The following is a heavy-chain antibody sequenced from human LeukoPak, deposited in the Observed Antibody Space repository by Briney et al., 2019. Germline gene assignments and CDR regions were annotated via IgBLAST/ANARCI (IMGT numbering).Heavy chain of an antibody. V-gene: IGHV1-8*01. Sequence: ASVKVSCKASGYTFTSYDINWVRQATGQGLEWMGWMNPNSGNTGYAQKFQGRVTMTRNTSISTAYMELSSLRSEDTAVYYCARLVGSSWYNPRDYFDYWGQGTLVTVSS. CDR2: MNPNSGNT. CDR3: ARLVGSSWYNPRDYFDY. CDR1: GYTFTSYD. J-gene: IGHJ4*02. D-gene: IGHD6-13*01.